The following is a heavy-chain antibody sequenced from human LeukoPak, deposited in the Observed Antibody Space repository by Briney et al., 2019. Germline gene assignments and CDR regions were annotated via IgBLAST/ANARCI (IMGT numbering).Heavy chain of an antibody. CDR3: ARGTVTMVDY. V-gene: IGHV3-66*01. Sequence: PGGSLRLSCAASGFTVSSNYMSWVRQAPGRGLEWVSVIYSSGSTYYTDSVKGRFTISRDNSKNTLFLQMNSLRAGDTAVYYCARGTVTMVDYWGQGTLVTVSS. D-gene: IGHD3-10*01. CDR2: IYSSGST. J-gene: IGHJ4*02. CDR1: GFTVSSNY.